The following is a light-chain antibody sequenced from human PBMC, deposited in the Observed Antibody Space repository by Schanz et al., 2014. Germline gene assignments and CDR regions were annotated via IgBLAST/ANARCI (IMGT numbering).Light chain of an antibody. V-gene: IGKV3-15*01. J-gene: IGKJ4*01. CDR3: QQYDEWPLT. CDR2: RTS. CDR1: QSVSSY. Sequence: EIVLTQSPATLSLSPGERATLSCRASQSVSSYLAWYQQKPGQTPRLLIYRTSMRAAGVPARFSGSGSGTDFTLTVSSLLAEDSAVYYCQQYDEWPLTFGGGTKVEIK.